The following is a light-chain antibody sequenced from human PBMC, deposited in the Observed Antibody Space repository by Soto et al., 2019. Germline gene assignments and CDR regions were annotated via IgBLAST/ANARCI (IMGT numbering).Light chain of an antibody. J-gene: IGKJ1*01. Sequence: DIVMTQSPDSLAVSLGERATINCKSSQSVLYSSNNKNYLAWYQQKPGQPPKLLIYWASTRESGVPDRFSGSGSGTDFTLTISSLQAEDVAVYYCQQYYSPWTFGQGTKVELK. CDR1: QSVLYSSNNKNY. CDR3: QQYYSPWT. CDR2: WAS. V-gene: IGKV4-1*01.